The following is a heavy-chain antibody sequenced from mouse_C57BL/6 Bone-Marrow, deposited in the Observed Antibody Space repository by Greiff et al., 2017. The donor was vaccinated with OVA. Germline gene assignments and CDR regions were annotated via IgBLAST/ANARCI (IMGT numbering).Heavy chain of an antibody. CDR2: ISYDGSN. CDR3: ARGALYPGDY. J-gene: IGHJ2*01. V-gene: IGHV3-6*01. D-gene: IGHD2-1*01. CDR1: GYSITSGYY. Sequence: EVKVEESGPGLVKPSQSLSLTCSVTGYSITSGYYWNWIRQFPGNKLEWMGYISYDGSNNYNPSLKNRISITRDTSKNQFFLKLNSVTTEDTATYYCARGALYPGDYWGQGTTLTVSS.